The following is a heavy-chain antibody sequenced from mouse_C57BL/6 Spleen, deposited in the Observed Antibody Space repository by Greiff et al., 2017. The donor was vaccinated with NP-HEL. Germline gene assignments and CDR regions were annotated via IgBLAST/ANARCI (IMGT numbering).Heavy chain of an antibody. CDR1: GYTFTDYN. CDR2: INPNNGGT. Sequence: EVQLQQSGPELVKPGASVKIPCKASGYTFTDYNMDWVKQSHGKSLEWIGDINPNNGGTIYNQKFKGKATLTVDKSSSTAYMELRSLTSEDTAVYYCARADYDGYSWYFDVWGTGTTVTVSS. CDR3: ARADYDGYSWYFDV. J-gene: IGHJ1*03. V-gene: IGHV1-18*01. D-gene: IGHD2-3*01.